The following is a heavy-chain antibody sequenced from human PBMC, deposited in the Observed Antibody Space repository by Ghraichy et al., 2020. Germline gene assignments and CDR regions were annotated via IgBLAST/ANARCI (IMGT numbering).Heavy chain of an antibody. D-gene: IGHD2-8*02. J-gene: IGHJ6*02. CDR3: AKGRVGCTGGVCYTEYYYYGMDV. CDR2: ISYDGSNK. CDR1: GFTFSSYG. Sequence: LSLTCAASGFTFSSYGMHWVRQAPGKGLEWVAVISYDGSNKYYADSVKGRFTISRDNSKNTLYLQMNSLRAEDTAVYYCAKGRVGCTGGVCYTEYYYYGMDVWGQGTTVTVSS. V-gene: IGHV3-30*18.